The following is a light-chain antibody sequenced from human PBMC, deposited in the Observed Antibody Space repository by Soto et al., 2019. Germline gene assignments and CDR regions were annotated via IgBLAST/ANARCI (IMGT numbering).Light chain of an antibody. J-gene: IGLJ1*01. CDR3: CSYAGSYTYV. V-gene: IGLV2-11*01. CDR2: DVT. CDR1: SSDVGGYSD. Sequence: QSALTQPRSVSGSPGQSVTISCTGTSSDVGGYSDVSWYQHHPGKAPKLMIYDVTKRPSGVPDRFSGSKSGNTASLTISGLQAEDEADYYCCSYAGSYTYVFGTGTKLTVL.